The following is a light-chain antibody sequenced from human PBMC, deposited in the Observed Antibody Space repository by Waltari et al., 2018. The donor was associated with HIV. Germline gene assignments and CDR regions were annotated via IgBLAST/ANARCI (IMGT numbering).Light chain of an antibody. CDR1: SDNIGINA. CDR2: SNN. CDR3: AAWDDSLNGLV. J-gene: IGLJ1*01. V-gene: IGLV1-44*01. Sequence: QSVLTQPPSASGTPGQRVTISCSGSSDNIGINAVHWYQQFPGTAPNLRIDSNNQRPSGVPDRFSGSKSGTSASLAISGLQSEDEADYYCAAWDDSLNGLVFGTGTKVTVL.